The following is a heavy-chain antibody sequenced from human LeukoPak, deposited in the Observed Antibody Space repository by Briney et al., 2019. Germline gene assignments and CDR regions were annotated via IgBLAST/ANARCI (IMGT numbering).Heavy chain of an antibody. D-gene: IGHD5-18*01. CDR1: VYMFTRNY. Sequence: SEKISCKASVYMFTRNYMHWVRQAPGQGLDWMGVIHPSGSSTKSAQKFQGRVTMTKDTSTSTVYIELSSLRSEDTAVYYCARMDMDTAMVTNYLDHWGQGTLVTVSS. CDR3: ARMDMDTAMVTNYLDH. CDR2: IHPSGSST. J-gene: IGHJ4*02. V-gene: IGHV1-46*01.